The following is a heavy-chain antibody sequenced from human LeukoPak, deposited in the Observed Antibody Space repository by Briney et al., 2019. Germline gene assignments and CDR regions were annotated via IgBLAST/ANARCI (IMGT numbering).Heavy chain of an antibody. CDR2: IYYSGST. CDR3: ASGTVTGWFDP. V-gene: IGHV4-59*01. CDR1: GGSISSYY. J-gene: IGHJ5*02. Sequence: PSETLSLTCTVSGGSISSYYWSWIRQPPGKGLEWIGYIYYSGSTYYNPSLKSRVTISVDTSKDQFSLKLSSVTAADTAVYYCASGTVTGWFDPWGQGTLVTVSS. D-gene: IGHD4-17*01.